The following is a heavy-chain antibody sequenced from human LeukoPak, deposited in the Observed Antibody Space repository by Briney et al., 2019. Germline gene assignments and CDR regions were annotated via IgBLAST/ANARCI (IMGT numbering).Heavy chain of an antibody. Sequence: SQTLSLTCAISGDSVSSNSAAWNWIRQSPSRGLEWLGRTYYRSKWYNDYAVSVKSRITINPDTSKNQFSLQLNSVTPEDTAVYYCARVGTTGKGGSLSTYGSGSYETYFDYWGQGTLVTVSS. CDR2: TYYRSKWYN. V-gene: IGHV6-1*01. J-gene: IGHJ4*02. CDR1: GDSVSSNSAA. D-gene: IGHD3-10*01. CDR3: ARVGTTGKGGSLSTYGSGSYETYFDY.